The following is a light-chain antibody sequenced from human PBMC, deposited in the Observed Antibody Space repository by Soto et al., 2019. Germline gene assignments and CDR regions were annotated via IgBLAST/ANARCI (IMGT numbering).Light chain of an antibody. Sequence: QPASVSGSPGQSITISCTGTRSDIGAYNFVSWYQQHPGEVPKLILYDVNVRPSGVSNRFSGSKSGNTASLTISGLQAEDEADYYCTSWTTSTTMIFGGGTQLTVL. CDR2: DVN. J-gene: IGLJ2*01. V-gene: IGLV2-14*03. CDR3: TSWTTSTTMI. CDR1: RSDIGAYNF.